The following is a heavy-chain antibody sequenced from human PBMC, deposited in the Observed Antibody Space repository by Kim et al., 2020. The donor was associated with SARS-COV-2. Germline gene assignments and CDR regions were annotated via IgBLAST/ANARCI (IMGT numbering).Heavy chain of an antibody. CDR2: INHSGST. D-gene: IGHD3-10*01. CDR3: ARKSRVPTVPFDY. J-gene: IGHJ4*02. Sequence: SETLSLTCAVYGGSFSGYYWSWIRQPPGKGLEWIGEINHSGSTNYNPSLKSRVTISVDTSKNQFSLKLSSVTAADTAVYYCARKSRVPTVPFDYWGEGTLVTVSS. CDR1: GGSFSGYY. V-gene: IGHV4-34*01.